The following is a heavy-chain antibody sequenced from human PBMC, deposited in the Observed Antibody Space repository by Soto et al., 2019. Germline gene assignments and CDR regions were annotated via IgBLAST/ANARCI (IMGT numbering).Heavy chain of an antibody. D-gene: IGHD1-1*01. Sequence: GGSLRLSCAASGFSFTSFAMTWVRQAPGKGLEWVSVISGSGDNTYYADSVKGRFTISRDNSKDTLYLQMNSLRAEDTAVYYCAKSGSSSSYSAKDVWGQGTTVTVSS. CDR2: ISGSGDNT. J-gene: IGHJ6*02. V-gene: IGHV3-23*01. CDR1: GFSFTSFA. CDR3: AKSGSSSSYSAKDV.